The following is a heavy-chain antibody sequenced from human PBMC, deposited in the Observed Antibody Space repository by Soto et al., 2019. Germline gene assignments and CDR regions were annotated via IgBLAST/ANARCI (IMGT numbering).Heavy chain of an antibody. D-gene: IGHD6-19*01. CDR2: IIPIFGTA. Sequence: VASVKVSCKASRVTFSKFIVTWVRQAPGLGLEWVGGIIPIFGTANYAQKFQGRVTITADESTSTSYMEVNNLRSEDTVVYYCAKVRYSSPMGYYYGMDVWGQGTTVTVSS. J-gene: IGHJ6*02. CDR3: AKVRYSSPMGYYYGMDV. V-gene: IGHV1-69*13. CDR1: RVTFSKFI.